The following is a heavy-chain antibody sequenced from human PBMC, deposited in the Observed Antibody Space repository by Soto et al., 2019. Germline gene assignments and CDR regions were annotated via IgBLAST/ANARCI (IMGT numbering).Heavy chain of an antibody. D-gene: IGHD1-7*01. J-gene: IGHJ6*02. Sequence: PGGSLRLSCAASGFTFSSYDMHWVRQATGKGLEWVSAIGTAGDPYYPGSVKGRFTISRENAKNSLYLQMNSLRAGDTAVYYCARGTGGPYNWNYAMRWTLDVWGQGTTVTVSS. CDR3: ARGTGGPYNWNYAMRWTLDV. CDR1: GFTFSSYD. CDR2: IGTAGDP. V-gene: IGHV3-13*05.